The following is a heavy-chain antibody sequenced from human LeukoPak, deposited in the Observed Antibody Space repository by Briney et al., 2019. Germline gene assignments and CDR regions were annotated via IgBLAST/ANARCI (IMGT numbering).Heavy chain of an antibody. V-gene: IGHV3-21*01. J-gene: IGHJ4*02. CDR1: GFTFSTYT. Sequence: PGGSLRLSCAASGFTFSTYTMNWVRQAPGKGLEWVSSITSTSHYIYYADSVKGRFTISRDNAKSSLYLQVNSLRAEDTAVYYCAREMGYYDTSGFFDYWGQGTLVTVSS. CDR3: AREMGYYDTSGFFDY. D-gene: IGHD3-22*01. CDR2: ITSTSHYI.